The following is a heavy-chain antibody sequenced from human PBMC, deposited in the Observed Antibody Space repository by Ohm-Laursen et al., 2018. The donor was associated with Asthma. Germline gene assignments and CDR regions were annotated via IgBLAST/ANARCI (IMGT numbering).Heavy chain of an antibody. CDR3: ARVDYGSGIVAFDI. CDR2: IYYSGST. J-gene: IGHJ3*02. Sequence: TLSLTCTVSGGSISSGDYYWSWIRQPPGKGLEWIGYIYYSGSTYYNPSLKSRVTISVDTSKNQFSLKLSSVTAADTAVHYCARVDYGSGIVAFDIWGQGTMVTVSS. D-gene: IGHD3-10*01. V-gene: IGHV4-30-4*01. CDR1: GGSISSGDYY.